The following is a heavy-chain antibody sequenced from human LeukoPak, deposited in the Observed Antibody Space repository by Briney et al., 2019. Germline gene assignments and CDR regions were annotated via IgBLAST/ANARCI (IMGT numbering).Heavy chain of an antibody. V-gene: IGHV1-69*01. CDR1: GGTFSSYA. CDR3: ARVWRDAFDI. CDR2: IIPIFGTA. Sequence: GASVKVSCTASGGTFSSYAISWVRQAPGQGLEWMGGIIPIFGTANYAQKFQGRVTITADESTSTAYMELSSLRSEDTAVYYCARVWRDAFDIWGQGTMVTVSS. J-gene: IGHJ3*02.